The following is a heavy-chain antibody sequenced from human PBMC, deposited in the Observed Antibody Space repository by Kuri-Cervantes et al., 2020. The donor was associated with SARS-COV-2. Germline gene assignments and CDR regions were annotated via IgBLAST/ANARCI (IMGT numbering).Heavy chain of an antibody. D-gene: IGHD3-3*01. CDR3: ARVTTIFRDAFDI. CDR2: IYTSGST. J-gene: IGHJ3*02. Sequence: SCTVSGGSISSSSYYWSWIRQPAGKGLEWIGRIYTSGSTNYNPSLKSRVTMSVDTSKNQFSLKLSSVTAADTAVYYCARVTTIFRDAFDIWGQGTMVTVSS. CDR1: GGSISSSSYY. V-gene: IGHV4-61*02.